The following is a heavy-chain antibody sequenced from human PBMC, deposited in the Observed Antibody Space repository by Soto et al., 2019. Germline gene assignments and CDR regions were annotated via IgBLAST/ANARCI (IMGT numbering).Heavy chain of an antibody. Sequence: RGSLRLSCAASGFTFSSYAMSWVRQAPGKGLEWVSAISGSGGSTYYADSVKGRFTISRDNSKNTLYLQMNSLRAEDTAVYYCAKDLLRVRYFDYWGQGTLVTVSS. V-gene: IGHV3-23*01. CDR3: AKDLLRVRYFDY. CDR1: GFTFSSYA. CDR2: ISGSGGST. D-gene: IGHD3-9*01. J-gene: IGHJ4*02.